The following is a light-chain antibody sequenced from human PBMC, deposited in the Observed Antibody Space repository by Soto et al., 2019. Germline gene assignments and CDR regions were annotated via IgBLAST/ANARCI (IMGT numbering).Light chain of an antibody. J-gene: IGKJ2*01. CDR3: QQYDNLPPYT. V-gene: IGKV1-33*01. CDR1: QDISNY. CDR2: DAS. Sequence: DIQMTQSPSSLSASVGDRVTITCQASQDISNYLNWYQQKPGKAPKLLIYDASNLETGVPSRFSGSGSGTDFTFTISSLQPEDIATHSCQQYDNLPPYTFGQGTKLEIK.